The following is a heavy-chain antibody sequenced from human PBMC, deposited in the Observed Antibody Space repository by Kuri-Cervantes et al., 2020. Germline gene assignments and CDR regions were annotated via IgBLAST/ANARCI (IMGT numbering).Heavy chain of an antibody. D-gene: IGHD3-22*01. CDR3: ARVKSYYDSSGYYGGEYFDY. J-gene: IGHJ4*02. CDR2: IIPIFGTA. Sequence: SVKVSCKASGGTFSNYAISWVRQAPGHGLEWMGGIIPIFGTANYAQKFQGRVTITADKSTSTACMELSSLRSEDTAVYYCARVKSYYDSSGYYGGEYFDYWGQGTLVTVSS. CDR1: GGTFSNYA. V-gene: IGHV1-69*06.